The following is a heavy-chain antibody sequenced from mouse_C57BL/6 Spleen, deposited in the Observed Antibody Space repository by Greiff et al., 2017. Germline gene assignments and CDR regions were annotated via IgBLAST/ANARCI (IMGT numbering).Heavy chain of an antibody. CDR3: AVGLLYYAMDY. V-gene: IGHV1-61*01. Sequence: QVQLQQPGAELVRPGSSVKLSCKASGYTFTSYWMDWVKQRPGQGLEWIGNIYPSDSETHYNQKFKDKATLTVDKSSSTAYMQLSSLTSKDTAVYYCAVGLLYYAMDYWGQGTSVTVSS. D-gene: IGHD2-3*01. CDR1: GYTFTSYW. CDR2: IYPSDSET. J-gene: IGHJ4*01.